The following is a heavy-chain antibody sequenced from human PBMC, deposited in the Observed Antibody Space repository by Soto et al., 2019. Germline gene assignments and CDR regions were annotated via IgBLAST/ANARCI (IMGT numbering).Heavy chain of an antibody. J-gene: IGHJ4*02. Sequence: QVPLVQSGAEVKKPGASVKVSCKASGYTFTSYGISWVRQAPGQGLDWMGWISAYNGNTNYAQKLQGRVTMTTDTSKSTAYMELRSLRSDDTAVYYCARDENYDILTGYSIDYWGQGTLVTVSS. CDR2: ISAYNGNT. CDR3: ARDENYDILTGYSIDY. V-gene: IGHV1-18*01. CDR1: GYTFTSYG. D-gene: IGHD3-9*01.